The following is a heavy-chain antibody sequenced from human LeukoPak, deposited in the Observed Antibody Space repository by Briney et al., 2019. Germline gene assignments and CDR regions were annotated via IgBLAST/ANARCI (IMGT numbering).Heavy chain of an antibody. CDR1: GGSISSYY. V-gene: IGHV4-4*07. CDR2: IYTSGST. D-gene: IGHD6-13*01. CDR3: ARARYAYAGIAAAGTPRDLWFDP. J-gene: IGHJ5*02. Sequence: PSETLSLTCTVSGGSISSYYWSWIRQPAGKGLEWIGRIYTSGSTNYNPSLKSRVTVSVDTSKNQFSLKLSSVTAADTAVYYCARARYAYAGIAAAGTPRDLWFDPWGQGTLVTVSS.